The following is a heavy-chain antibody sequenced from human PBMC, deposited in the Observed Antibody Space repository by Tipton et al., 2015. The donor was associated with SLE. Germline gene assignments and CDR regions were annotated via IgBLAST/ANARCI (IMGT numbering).Heavy chain of an antibody. CDR2: IYYSGST. J-gene: IGHJ5*02. V-gene: IGHV4-39*07. CDR1: GGSISSGSYY. Sequence: TLSLTCTVSGGSISSGSYYWSWIRQPPGKGLEWIGSIYYSGSTYYNPSLKSRVTISVDTSKNQFSLKLSSVTAADTAVYYCARDSNGSGSLGWFDPWGQGTLVTVSS. CDR3: ARDSNGSGSLGWFDP. D-gene: IGHD3-10*01.